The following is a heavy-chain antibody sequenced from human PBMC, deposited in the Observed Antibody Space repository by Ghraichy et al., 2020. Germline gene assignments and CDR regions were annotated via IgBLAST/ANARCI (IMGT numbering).Heavy chain of an antibody. Sequence: SLTLSLTCTVSGGSMGTFYWSWIRQMPGKGLEWMGYVSKTGSASHNPSLESRLTMSVETSKGQVSLNLSSVTAADTAVYYCARSSSTSISGFDPWGRGTLVTVSS. CDR1: GGSMGTFY. CDR2: VSKTGSA. D-gene: IGHD2-2*01. CDR3: ARSSSTSISGFDP. J-gene: IGHJ5*02. V-gene: IGHV4-59*12.